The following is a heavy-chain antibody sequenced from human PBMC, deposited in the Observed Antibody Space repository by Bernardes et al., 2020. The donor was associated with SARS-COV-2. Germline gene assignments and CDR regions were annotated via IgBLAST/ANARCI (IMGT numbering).Heavy chain of an antibody. CDR1: GASISSTNYY. CDR3: AGSSCGIDCYIGGLRSWDYGMDV. CDR2: VYSSGNS. D-gene: IGHD2-21*02. J-gene: IGHJ6*02. V-gene: IGHV4-39*01. Sequence: SETLSLTCTVSGASISSTNYYWGWIRQSPGKGLEWIGSVYSSGNSYYHPSLQSRVRASVDTSKNQFSLRLSFVTAADTAVYYCAGSSCGIDCYIGGLRSWDYGMDVWGQGTTVTVSS.